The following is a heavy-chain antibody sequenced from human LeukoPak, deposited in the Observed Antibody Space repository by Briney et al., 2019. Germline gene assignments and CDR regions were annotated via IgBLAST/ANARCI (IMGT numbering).Heavy chain of an antibody. J-gene: IGHJ5*02. CDR1: GGSISSGSYY. CDR2: IYTSGST. Sequence: SETLSLTCTVSGGSISSGSYYWSWIRQPAGKGLEWIGRIYTSGSTNYNPSLKSRVTISVDTSKNQFSVKLSSVTAADTAVYYCARGPRITIFGVAANWFDPWGQGTLVTVSS. CDR3: ARGPRITIFGVAANWFDP. D-gene: IGHD3-3*01. V-gene: IGHV4-61*02.